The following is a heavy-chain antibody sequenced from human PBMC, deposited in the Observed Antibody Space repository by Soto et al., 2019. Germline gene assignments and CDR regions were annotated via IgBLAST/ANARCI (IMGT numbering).Heavy chain of an antibody. CDR3: ASVETQRYYYGMDV. V-gene: IGHV1-69*13. CDR2: IIPIFGTA. J-gene: IGHJ6*02. Sequence: SVKVSCKASGGTFSSYAISWVRQAPGQGLEWMGGIIPIFGTADYAQKFQGRVTITADESTSTAYMELSSLRSEDTAVYYCASVETQRYYYGMDVWGQGTTVTVS. CDR1: GGTFSSYA. D-gene: IGHD2-15*01.